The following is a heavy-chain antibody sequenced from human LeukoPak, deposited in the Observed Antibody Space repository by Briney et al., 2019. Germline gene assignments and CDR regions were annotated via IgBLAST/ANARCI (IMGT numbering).Heavy chain of an antibody. V-gene: IGHV4-31*03. J-gene: IGHJ4*02. Sequence: SETLSLTCTVSGGSISSGGYSWSWIRQHPGKGLEWIGYIYYSGSTYYNPSLKSRVTISVDTSKNQFSLKLSSVTAADTAVYYCARGGYSYGYGYWGQGTLVTVSS. CDR3: ARGGYSYGYGY. CDR2: IYYSGST. CDR1: GGSISSGGYS. D-gene: IGHD5-18*01.